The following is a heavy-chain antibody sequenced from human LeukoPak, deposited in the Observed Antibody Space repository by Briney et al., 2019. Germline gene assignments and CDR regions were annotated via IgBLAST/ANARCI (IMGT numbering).Heavy chain of an antibody. CDR2: IWYDGSNK. CDR1: GFTFSSYG. J-gene: IGHJ4*02. Sequence: GGSLRLSCAASGFTFSSYGMHWVRQAPGKGLEWVAVIWYDGSNKYYADSVKGRFTISRDNSKNTLYLQMNSLRAEDTAVYYCARGSIAVAGPLSFDYWGQGTPVTVSS. D-gene: IGHD6-19*01. CDR3: ARGSIAVAGPLSFDY. V-gene: IGHV3-33*01.